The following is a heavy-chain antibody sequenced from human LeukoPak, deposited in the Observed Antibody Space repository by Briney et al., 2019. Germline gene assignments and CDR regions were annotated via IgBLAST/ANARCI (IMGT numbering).Heavy chain of an antibody. D-gene: IGHD6-13*01. CDR1: GGSIGSYY. V-gene: IGHV4-4*07. CDR3: ARENGITTAGSFDY. Sequence: NPSETLSLTCTVSGGSIGSYYWSWIRQPAGKGLEWIGRIFTTGITNYNPSLQSRVTMSVDTSENHFSLRLSSVTAADTAVYYCARENGITTAGSFDYWGQGTLVTVSS. J-gene: IGHJ4*02. CDR2: IFTTGIT.